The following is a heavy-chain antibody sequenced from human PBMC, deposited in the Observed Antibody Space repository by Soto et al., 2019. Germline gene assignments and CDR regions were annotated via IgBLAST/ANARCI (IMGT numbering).Heavy chain of an antibody. CDR2: IGAYNGNT. CDR1: GYTFTSYG. CDR3: ARRFYGSGRADY. V-gene: IGHV1-18*01. D-gene: IGHD3-10*01. Sequence: QVQLVQSGAEVKKPGASVKVSCKASGYTFTSYGLTWVRQAPGQGLEWMGWIGAYNGNTEYAQKFQDRVTMPTDTSTSTAYMELRSLRSDDTAVYYCARRFYGSGRADYWGQGTLVTVSS. J-gene: IGHJ4*02.